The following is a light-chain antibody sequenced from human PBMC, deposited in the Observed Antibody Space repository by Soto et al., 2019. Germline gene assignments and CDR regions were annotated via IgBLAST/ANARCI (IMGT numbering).Light chain of an antibody. Sequence: QLVLTQPPSASGTPGQRVTISCSGSSSNIGSNTVNWYQQLPGTAPKLLIYSYNQRPSGVPDRFSDSKSGTSASLAISGLQSEDEADYYCAAWDDSLSGDVFGTGTKVTVL. J-gene: IGLJ1*01. V-gene: IGLV1-44*01. CDR1: SSNIGSNT. CDR3: AAWDDSLSGDV. CDR2: SYN.